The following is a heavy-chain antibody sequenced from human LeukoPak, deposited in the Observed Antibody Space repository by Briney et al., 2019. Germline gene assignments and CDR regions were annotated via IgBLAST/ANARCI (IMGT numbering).Heavy chain of an antibody. Sequence: GESLKISCKGSGYSFSTYWIAWVRHMPGKGLEWMGIIYPGDSDTRYSPSFQGQVTISADKSISTAYLQWSSLKASDTAMYYCATARGAVRGVIRTIDYWGQGTLVTVSS. J-gene: IGHJ4*02. CDR1: GYSFSTYW. CDR3: ATARGAVRGVIRTIDY. CDR2: IYPGDSDT. V-gene: IGHV5-51*01. D-gene: IGHD3-10*01.